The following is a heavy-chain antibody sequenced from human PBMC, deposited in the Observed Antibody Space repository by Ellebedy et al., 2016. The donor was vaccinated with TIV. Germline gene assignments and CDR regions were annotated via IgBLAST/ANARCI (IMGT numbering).Heavy chain of an antibody. CDR1: GFTVSSNY. J-gene: IGHJ2*01. Sequence: GGSLRLSCAASGFTVSSNYMSWVRQAPGKGLEWVSVIYSGGSTYYADSVKGRFTISRDNSKNTLYLQMNSLRAEDTAVYYCARDGRGGTTTVTTWYFDLWGRGTLVTVSS. CDR2: IYSGGST. V-gene: IGHV3-53*01. CDR3: ARDGRGGTTTVTTWYFDL. D-gene: IGHD4-11*01.